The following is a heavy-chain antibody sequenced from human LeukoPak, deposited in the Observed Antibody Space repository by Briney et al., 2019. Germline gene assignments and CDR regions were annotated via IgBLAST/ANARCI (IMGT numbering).Heavy chain of an antibody. J-gene: IGHJ4*02. Sequence: SLRLSCAASGFTFSSYAMHWVRQAPGKGLEWVAVISYDGSNKYYADSVKGRFTISRDNSKNTLYLQMNSLRAEDTAVYYCAKNDWGYSYGLSYWGQGTLVTVSS. CDR3: AKNDWGYSYGLSY. V-gene: IGHV3-30*18. CDR2: ISYDGSNK. D-gene: IGHD5-18*01. CDR1: GFTFSSYA.